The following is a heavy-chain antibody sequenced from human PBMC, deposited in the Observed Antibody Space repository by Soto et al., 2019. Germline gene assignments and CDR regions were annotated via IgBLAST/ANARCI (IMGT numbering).Heavy chain of an antibody. V-gene: IGHV4-59*01. CDR1: GGSISSYY. D-gene: IGHD3-22*01. CDR3: ARGSVNYYDSSGPFDY. Sequence: SETLTLTCTDSGGSISSYYWSWIRQPPGKGLEWIGYIYYSGSTNYNPSLKSRVTISVDTSKNQFSLKLSAVTAADTAVYYCARGSVNYYDSSGPFDYWGQGTLVTV. CDR2: IYYSGST. J-gene: IGHJ4*02.